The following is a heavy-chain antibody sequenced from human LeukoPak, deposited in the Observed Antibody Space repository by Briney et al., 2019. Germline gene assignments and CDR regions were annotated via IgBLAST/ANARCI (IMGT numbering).Heavy chain of an antibody. D-gene: IGHD2-2*01. Sequence: GGSLRLSCAASGFTFSSYSMNWVRQAPGKGLEWVSSISSSSSYIYYADSVKGRFTISRDNAKNSLYLQTNSLRAEDTAVYYCARGGYCSSTSCSAYNWFDPWGQGTLVTVSS. CDR1: GFTFSSYS. CDR3: ARGGYCSSTSCSAYNWFDP. V-gene: IGHV3-21*01. J-gene: IGHJ5*02. CDR2: ISSSSSYI.